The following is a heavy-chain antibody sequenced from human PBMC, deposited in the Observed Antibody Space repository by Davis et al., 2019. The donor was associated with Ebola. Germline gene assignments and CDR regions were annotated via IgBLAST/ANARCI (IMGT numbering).Heavy chain of an antibody. CDR2: IYSGGST. V-gene: IGHV4-39*01. Sequence: PSETLSLTCTVSGGSISSSSYYWGWIRQPPGKGLEWIGSIYSGGSTYYNPSLKSRVTISVDTSKNQFSLKLNSVTAADTAVYYCARRWGGQLVWGRGFDYWGQGTLVTVSS. D-gene: IGHD6-13*01. CDR1: GGSISSSSYY. J-gene: IGHJ4*02. CDR3: ARRWGGQLVWGRGFDY.